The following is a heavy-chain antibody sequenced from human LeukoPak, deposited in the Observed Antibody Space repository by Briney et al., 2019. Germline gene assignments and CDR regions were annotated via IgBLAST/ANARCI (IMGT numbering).Heavy chain of an antibody. CDR3: AKDTQLLRFNYFDY. CDR2: ISWNSGSI. Sequence: GGSLRLSCAASGFTFDDYAMHWVRQAPRKGLEWVSGISWNSGSIAYADSVKGRFTISRDNAKNSLYLQMNSLRAEDTALYYCAKDTQLLRFNYFDYWGQGTLVTVSS. D-gene: IGHD2-2*01. V-gene: IGHV3-9*01. J-gene: IGHJ4*02. CDR1: GFTFDDYA.